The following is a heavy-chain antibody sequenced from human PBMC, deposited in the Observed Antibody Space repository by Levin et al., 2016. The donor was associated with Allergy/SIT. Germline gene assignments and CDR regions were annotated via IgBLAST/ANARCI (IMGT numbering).Heavy chain of an antibody. Sequence: SETLSLTCTVSGGSISNGGYSWSWIRQPPGKGLEWIGYIYHTGSPYYNPSLRSRVTISVDRSKNQFSLQLTSVTAADTAVYYCARRTGWFDPWGQGTLVTVSS. J-gene: IGHJ5*02. CDR1: GGSISNGGYS. V-gene: IGHV4-30-2*01. CDR3: ARRTGWFDP. CDR2: IYHTGSP.